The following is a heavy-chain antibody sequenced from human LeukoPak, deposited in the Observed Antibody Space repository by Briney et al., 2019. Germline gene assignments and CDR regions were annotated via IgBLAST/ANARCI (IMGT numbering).Heavy chain of an antibody. J-gene: IGHJ6*03. V-gene: IGHV4-4*07. CDR3: ARLRFYDSTGYSPGHYMDV. CDR1: GGPIYSYY. D-gene: IGHD3-22*01. Sequence: PSETLSLTCTVSGGPIYSYYWSWIRHTAGEGLEWIGRLYPGVSPNYNPPLKSRVTMSVDTSKKQFALKLNTVTAADTAVYYCARLRFYDSTGYSPGHYMDVWGKGTTVTVSS. CDR2: LYPGVSP.